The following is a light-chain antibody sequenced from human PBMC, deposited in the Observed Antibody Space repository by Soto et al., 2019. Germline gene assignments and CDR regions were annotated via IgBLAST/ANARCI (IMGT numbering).Light chain of an antibody. CDR3: QQYNSYLRT. CDR1: RAVGRE. Sequence: TQMPQSPLSLSASVGEDIIITCRARRAVGREVSWDQKNTWQAPKLVIYAASNLYTGVRSRFSGSGSGTEFTLTISSLQPDDFATYYCQQYNSYLRTFGEGTKVDIK. J-gene: IGKJ1*01. V-gene: IGKV1-17*01. CDR2: AAS.